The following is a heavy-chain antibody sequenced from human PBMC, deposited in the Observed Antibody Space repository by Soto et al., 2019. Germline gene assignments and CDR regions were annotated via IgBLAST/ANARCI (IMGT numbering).Heavy chain of an antibody. D-gene: IGHD3-3*01. J-gene: IGHJ6*02. CDR2: ISYDGSNK. V-gene: IGHV3-30-3*01. Sequence: GGSLRLSCAASGFTFSSYAMHWVRQAPGKGLEWVAVISYDGSNKYYADSVKGRFTISRDNSRNTLYLQMNSLRAEDTAVYYFARNMGDFWSGYYVVVEGFGESSNYYYGMDVWGQGTTVTVSS. CDR3: ARNMGDFWSGYYVVVEGFGESSNYYYGMDV. CDR1: GFTFSSYA.